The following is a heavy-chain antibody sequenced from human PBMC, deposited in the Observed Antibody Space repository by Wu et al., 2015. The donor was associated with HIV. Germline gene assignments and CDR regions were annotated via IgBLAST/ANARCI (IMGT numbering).Heavy chain of an antibody. CDR1: GYTFTGYY. CDR3: ARDNLHYYDFWSGYFQH. D-gene: IGHD3-3*01. CDR2: INPNSGGT. V-gene: IGHV1-2*02. Sequence: QVQLVQSGAEVKKPGASVKVSCKASGYTFTGYYMHWVRQAPGQGLEWMGWINPNSGGTNYAQKFQGRVTMTRDTSISTAYMELSRLRSDDTAVYYCARDNLHYYDFWSGYFQHWGQGTWSPSPQ. J-gene: IGHJ1*01.